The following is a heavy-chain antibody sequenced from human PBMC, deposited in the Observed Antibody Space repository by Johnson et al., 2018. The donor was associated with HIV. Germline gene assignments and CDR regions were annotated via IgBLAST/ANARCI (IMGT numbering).Heavy chain of an antibody. Sequence: QVQLVESGGGVVQPGRSLRLSCAASGFTFSSYAMHWVRQAPGKGLEWVAVISYDGSNKYYADSVKGRFTISRDNSKNTLYLQMNSLRAKDTAVYYCAREENWADAFDIWGQGTMVTVSS. D-gene: IGHD7-27*01. CDR2: ISYDGSNK. CDR1: GFTFSSYA. CDR3: AREENWADAFDI. V-gene: IGHV3-30*04. J-gene: IGHJ3*02.